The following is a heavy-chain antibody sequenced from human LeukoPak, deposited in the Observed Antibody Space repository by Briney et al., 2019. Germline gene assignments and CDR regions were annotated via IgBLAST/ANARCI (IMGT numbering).Heavy chain of an antibody. CDR3: ARGVGDLGDY. D-gene: IGHD3-16*01. J-gene: IGHJ4*02. CDR1: GYTFTSYD. CDR2: MSPNSGNT. V-gene: IGHV1-8*01. Sequence: ASVKVSCKASGYTFTSYDINWVRQATGQGIEWMGWMSPNSGNTDYAQKFQGRVTMTRNTSISTAYMELSSLRSEDTAVYYCARGVGDLGDYWGQGTLVTVSS.